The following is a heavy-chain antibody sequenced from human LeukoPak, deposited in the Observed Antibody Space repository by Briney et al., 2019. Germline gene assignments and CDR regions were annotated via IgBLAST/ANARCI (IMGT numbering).Heavy chain of an antibody. CDR2: INTDGSTT. CDR1: GFTFSSYA. J-gene: IGHJ4*02. CDR3: AKDMTGPFDY. Sequence: GGSLRLSCAASGFTFSSYAMSWVRQVPGKGLVWVSRINTDGSTTSYADSVKGRFTISRDNAKNTLYLQMNSLRAEDTAVYYCAKDMTGPFDYWGQGTLVTVSS. V-gene: IGHV3-74*01. D-gene: IGHD3-9*01.